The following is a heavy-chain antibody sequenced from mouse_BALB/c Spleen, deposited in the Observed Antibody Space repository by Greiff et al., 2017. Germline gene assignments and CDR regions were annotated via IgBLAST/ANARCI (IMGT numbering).Heavy chain of an antibody. CDR3: ARPAAGTHYYAMDY. CDR1: GFTFSSFG. V-gene: IGHV5-17*02. J-gene: IGHJ4*01. D-gene: IGHD4-1*01. CDR2: ISSGSSTI. Sequence: EVQLVESGGGLVQPGGSRKLSCAASGFTFSSFGMHWVRQAPEKGLEWVAYISSGSSTIYYADTVKGRFTISRDNPKNTLFLQMTSLRSEDTAMYYCARPAAGTHYYAMDYWGQGTSVTVSS.